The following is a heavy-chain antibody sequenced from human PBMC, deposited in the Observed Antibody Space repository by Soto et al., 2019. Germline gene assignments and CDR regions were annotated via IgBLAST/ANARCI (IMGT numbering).Heavy chain of an antibody. J-gene: IGHJ4*02. D-gene: IGHD6-13*01. CDR3: ARDRSWYHDY. CDR1: GFTLSDHH. CDR2: SRDKAQGYST. V-gene: IGHV3-72*01. Sequence: PGGSLRLSCAGSGFTLSDHHIDWVRQAPGKGLEWVGRSRDKAQGYSTAYAASVKGRFTTSRDESKNTLYLQMNSLRAEDTAVYYCARDRSWYHDYWGQGTLVTVSS.